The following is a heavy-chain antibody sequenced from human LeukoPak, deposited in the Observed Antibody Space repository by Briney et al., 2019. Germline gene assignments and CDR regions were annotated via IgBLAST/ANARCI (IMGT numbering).Heavy chain of an antibody. Sequence: GVSVKVSCKASGGTFSSYAISWVRQAPGQGLEWMGGIIPIFGTANYAQKFQGRVTITADESTSTAYMELRSLRSDDTAVYYCAREWGRRELLYPDYWGQGTLVTVPS. J-gene: IGHJ4*02. D-gene: IGHD1-26*01. CDR2: IIPIFGTA. CDR3: AREWGRRELLYPDY. V-gene: IGHV1-69*13. CDR1: GGTFSSYA.